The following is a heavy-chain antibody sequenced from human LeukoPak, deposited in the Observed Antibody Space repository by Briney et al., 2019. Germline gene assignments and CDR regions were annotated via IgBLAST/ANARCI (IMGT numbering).Heavy chain of an antibody. J-gene: IGHJ6*04. Sequence: KPSETLSLTCTVSGGSISSSSYYWGWIRQPPGKGLEWIGSIYYSGSTYYNPSLKSRVTISVDTSKNQFSLKLSSVTAEDTAVYYCARGVSSPTPMDVWGKGTTVTVSS. D-gene: IGHD2-2*01. V-gene: IGHV4-39*07. CDR2: IYYSGST. CDR3: ARGVSSPTPMDV. CDR1: GGSISSSSYY.